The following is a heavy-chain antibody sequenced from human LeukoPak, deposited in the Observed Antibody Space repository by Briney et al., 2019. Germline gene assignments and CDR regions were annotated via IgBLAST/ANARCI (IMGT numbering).Heavy chain of an antibody. V-gene: IGHV4-59*12. D-gene: IGHD3-3*01. CDR2: IYYSGST. CDR1: GGSISGYH. Sequence: PSETLSLTCNVSGGSISGYHWSWIRQPPGKGLEWIGHIYYSGSTNYNPSLKSRVTISIDTSKNQFSLKLSSVTAADTAVYYCARDPSITIFGVAPNYYYMDVWGKGTTVTVSS. CDR3: ARDPSITIFGVAPNYYYMDV. J-gene: IGHJ6*03.